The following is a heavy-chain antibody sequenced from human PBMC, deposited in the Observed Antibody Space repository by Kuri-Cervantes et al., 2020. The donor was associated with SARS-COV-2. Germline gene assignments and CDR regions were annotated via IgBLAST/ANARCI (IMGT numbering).Heavy chain of an antibody. CDR2: ISYDGSNK. CDR1: GFTFSSYA. D-gene: IGHD1-26*01. V-gene: IGHV3-30-3*01. J-gene: IGHJ5*02. Sequence: GEYLKIPCAASGFTFSSYAMHWVRQAPGTGLEWVAVISYDGSNKYYADSVKGRFTISRDNSENTLYLQMNSLRAEDTAVYYCARAGGGSYYGWFDPWGQGTLVTVSS. CDR3: ARAGGGSYYGWFDP.